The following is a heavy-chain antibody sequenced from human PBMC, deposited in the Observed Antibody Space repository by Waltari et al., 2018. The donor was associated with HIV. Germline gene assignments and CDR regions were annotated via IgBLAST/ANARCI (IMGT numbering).Heavy chain of an antibody. CDR2: ISAINGKT. CDR3: ARVGRGDQYDFWSASMTGGGDY. J-gene: IGHJ4*02. V-gene: IGHV1-18*01. CDR1: RYTFTTYG. D-gene: IGHD3-3*01. Sequence: QVQLVQSGSEVKKPGASVKVSCKTSRYTFTTYGISWVRQAPGQGLDWVGWISAINGKTHCGQKYQDRVTMTPDMSTSTADMLRRSLRADDTTVYYCARVGRGDQYDFWSASMTGGGDYWGQGTLVTVSS.